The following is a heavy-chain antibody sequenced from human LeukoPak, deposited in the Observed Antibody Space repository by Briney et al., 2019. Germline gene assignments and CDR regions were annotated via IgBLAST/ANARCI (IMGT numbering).Heavy chain of an antibody. V-gene: IGHV3-20*04. J-gene: IGHJ6*03. D-gene: IGHD3-9*01. CDR1: GFTFDDYG. CDR2: INWNGGST. CDR3: ARGGYYDILTGYYSPYYYYYYMDV. Sequence: GGSLRLSCAASGFTFDDYGMSWVRHAPGKGLEWVSGINWNGGSTGYADSVKGRFTISRDNAKNSLYLQMNSLRAEDTALYYCARGGYYDILTGYYSPYYYYYYMDVWGKGTTVTVSS.